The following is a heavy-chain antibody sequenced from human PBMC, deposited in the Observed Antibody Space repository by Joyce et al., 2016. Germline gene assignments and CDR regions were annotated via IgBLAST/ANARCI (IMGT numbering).Heavy chain of an antibody. D-gene: IGHD2-21*01. CDR2: INSDGNIT. CDR3: AGIPF. CDR1: GFNFNIYR. J-gene: IGHJ4*02. Sequence: EVQLVEYGGGLVQPGGSLRIDCVASGFNFNIYRMHWVRQAQGKGLVWVSRINSDGNITNYADSVKGRFTISRDNAKNTLFLQMTSLRVEDTGIYYCAGIPFWGQGTLVTVSS. V-gene: IGHV3-74*01.